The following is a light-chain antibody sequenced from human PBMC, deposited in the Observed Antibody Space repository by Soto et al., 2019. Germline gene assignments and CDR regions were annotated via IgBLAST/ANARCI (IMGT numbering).Light chain of an antibody. CDR3: QQSYNTPPA. J-gene: IGKJ1*01. Sequence: DIQMPQSPSSLSASVGDRVTVTCRASQSISTYLNWYQQKPGRAPKLLIYAASSLQSEVPSRFTGSGSGTDFTLTISSLQPADFETDYCQQSYNTPPAFGQGTKVEIK. V-gene: IGKV1-39*01. CDR1: QSISTY. CDR2: AAS.